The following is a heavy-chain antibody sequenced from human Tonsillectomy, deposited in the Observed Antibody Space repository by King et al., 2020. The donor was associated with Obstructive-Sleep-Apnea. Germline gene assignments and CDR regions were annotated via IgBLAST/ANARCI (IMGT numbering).Heavy chain of an antibody. CDR3: ARDHYGDYLAYYDGMDV. CDR1: GFTFSRHS. V-gene: IGHV3-48*04. D-gene: IGHD4-17*01. Sequence: VQLVESGGGLVQPGGSLRLSCAASGFTFSRHSMNWVRQAPGKGLEWGSYISTGSSTIKDSGSVKGRFTISRDNARNSLYLQMSSLRAEDTAVYYCARDHYGDYLAYYDGMDVWGQGTTVTVSS. J-gene: IGHJ6*02. CDR2: ISTGSSTI.